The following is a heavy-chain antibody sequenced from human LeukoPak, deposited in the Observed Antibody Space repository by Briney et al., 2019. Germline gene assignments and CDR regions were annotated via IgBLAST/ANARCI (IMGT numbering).Heavy chain of an antibody. CDR2: ISSNGGST. V-gene: IGHV3-64D*06. Sequence: GGSLRLSCSASGFTFSSYAMHWVRQAPGKGLEYVSAISSNGGSTYYADSAKGRFTISRDNSKNTLYLQMSSLRAEDTAVYYCVKNYDILTGYYGYYGMDVWGKGTTVTVSS. J-gene: IGHJ6*04. D-gene: IGHD3-9*01. CDR3: VKNYDILTGYYGYYGMDV. CDR1: GFTFSSYA.